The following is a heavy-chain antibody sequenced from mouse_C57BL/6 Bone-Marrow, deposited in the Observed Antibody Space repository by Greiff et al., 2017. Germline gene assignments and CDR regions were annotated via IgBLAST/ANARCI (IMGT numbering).Heavy chain of an antibody. J-gene: IGHJ4*01. D-gene: IGHD2-4*01. CDR1: GFTFSDYY. CDR2: ISNGGGST. V-gene: IGHV5-12*01. Sequence: EVKLVESGGGLVQPGGSLKLSCAASGFTFSDYYMYWVRQTPEKRLEWVAYISNGGGSTYYPDTVKGRFTISRDNAKHTLYLQMSRLKSEDTAMYYCASLYYDYDRGYYYAMDYWGQGTSVTVSS. CDR3: ASLYYDYDRGYYYAMDY.